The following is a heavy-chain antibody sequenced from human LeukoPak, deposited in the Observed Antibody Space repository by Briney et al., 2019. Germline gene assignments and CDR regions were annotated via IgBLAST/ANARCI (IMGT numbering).Heavy chain of an antibody. J-gene: IGHJ3*02. D-gene: IGHD6-19*01. CDR2: ISGSGGST. CDR3: AKEIQQWLVAPDAFDI. Sequence: GGSLRLSCAASGFTFSSYAMSWVRQAPGKGLEWVSAISGSGGSTYYADSVKGRFTISRDNSKNTLYLQMNSLRAEDTAVYYCAKEIQQWLVAPDAFDIWGQGTMVTVSS. CDR1: GFTFSSYA. V-gene: IGHV3-23*01.